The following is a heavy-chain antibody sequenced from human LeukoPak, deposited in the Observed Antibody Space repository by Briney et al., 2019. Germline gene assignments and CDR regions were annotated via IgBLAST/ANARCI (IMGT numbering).Heavy chain of an antibody. CDR2: INPNSGGT. CDR3: ATTKQQLVRGYFDY. J-gene: IGHJ4*02. CDR1: GYTFTGYY. Sequence: ASVKVSCKASGYTFTGYYMHWVRQAPGQGLEWMGWINPNSGGTNYAQKFQGRVTMTRDTSISTAYMELSRLSSDDTAVYYCATTKQQLVRGYFDYWGQGTLVTVSS. D-gene: IGHD6-13*01. V-gene: IGHV1-2*02.